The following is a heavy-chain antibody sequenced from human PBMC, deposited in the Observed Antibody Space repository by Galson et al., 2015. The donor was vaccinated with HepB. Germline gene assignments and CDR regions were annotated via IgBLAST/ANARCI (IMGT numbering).Heavy chain of an antibody. CDR1: EFTVKSNH. CDR3: ARDQGDDYVNYYYYYGMDV. D-gene: IGHD4-17*01. V-gene: IGHV3-66*02. Sequence: SLRLSCAASEFTVKSNHMSWVRQAPGKGLEWVAVIYTDDNTKYADYVKGRFTISRAKSENTLYLQMYSPGPEDTAVYCCARDQGDDYVNYYYYYGMDVWGQGTTVTVSS. J-gene: IGHJ6*02. CDR2: IYTDDNT.